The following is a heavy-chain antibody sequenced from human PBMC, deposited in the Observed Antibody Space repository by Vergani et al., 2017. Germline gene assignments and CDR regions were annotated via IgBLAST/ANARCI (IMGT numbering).Heavy chain of an antibody. CDR3: ARDRYYLCSGSYPYFYYYGLDV. Sequence: EVQLVESGGGLVKRGGSLRLSCAASGFTFSSYSMNWVRQAPGKGLEWVSSISSSSSYIHYSDSLKGRFTISRDNAKSLLYLQMNSLRAEDTGVYYCARDRYYLCSGSYPYFYYYGLDVWGQGTAVTVSS. CDR1: GFTFSSYS. CDR2: ISSSSSYI. V-gene: IGHV3-21*01. D-gene: IGHD3-10*01. J-gene: IGHJ6*02.